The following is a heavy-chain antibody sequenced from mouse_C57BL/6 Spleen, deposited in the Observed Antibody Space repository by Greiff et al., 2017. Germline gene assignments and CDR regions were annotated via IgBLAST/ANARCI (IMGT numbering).Heavy chain of an antibody. V-gene: IGHV1-9*01. Sequence: VQLQQSGAELMQPGDSVKLSCKATGYTFTGYWIEWVQQRPGHGLEWIGEILPGSGSNNTNEKYKVKATFTAGTSSSTAYLQLSSLTTEDSYIYYCARAGNYEGVYAMDYWGQGTTVTVSS. CDR3: ARAGNYEGVYAMDY. J-gene: IGHJ4*01. CDR1: GYTFTGYW. D-gene: IGHD2-1*01. CDR2: ILPGSGSN.